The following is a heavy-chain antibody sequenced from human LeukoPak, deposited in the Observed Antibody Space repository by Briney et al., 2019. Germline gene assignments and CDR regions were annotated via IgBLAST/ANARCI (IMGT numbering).Heavy chain of an antibody. CDR1: GITFSNFA. Sequence: SVKVSCKTSGITFSNFAVEWVRQARGQHLEWIGWIVVGSGNTKYAQKFNERVTITRDMSTSTAFMELRSLRFDDTAVYYCAADRVYSGYDYVFDYWGQGTLVTVSS. CDR3: AADRVYSGYDYVFDY. D-gene: IGHD5-12*01. V-gene: IGHV1-58*01. CDR2: IVVGSGNT. J-gene: IGHJ4*02.